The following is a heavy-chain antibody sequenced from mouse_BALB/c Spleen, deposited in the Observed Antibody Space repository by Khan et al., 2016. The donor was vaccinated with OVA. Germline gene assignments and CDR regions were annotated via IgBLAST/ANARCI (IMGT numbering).Heavy chain of an antibody. CDR3: ARSPYGNVAY. V-gene: IGHV5-9-3*01. Sequence: EVELVESGGGLVKPGGSLKLSCAVSGFTFSTFAMSWVRQTPEKRLEWVATISSDGDYTFYPDIVTGRFTISRDNAKNTLYLQMSSLRSEDTAMYYCARSPYGNVAYWGQGTLVTVSA. D-gene: IGHD2-1*01. CDR2: ISSDGDYT. J-gene: IGHJ3*01. CDR1: GFTFSTFA.